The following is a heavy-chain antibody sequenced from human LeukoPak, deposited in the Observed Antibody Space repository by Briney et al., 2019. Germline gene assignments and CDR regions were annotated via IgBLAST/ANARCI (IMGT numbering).Heavy chain of an antibody. J-gene: IGHJ5*02. CDR1: GGTFSSYA. CDR3: ASKGGGGYQLLFGWFDP. V-gene: IGHV1-69*13. CDR2: IIPIFGIA. Sequence: ASVKVSCKASGGTFSSYAISWVRQAPGQGLEWMGGIIPIFGIANYAQKFQGRVTITADESTSTAYMELSSLRSEDTAVYYCASKGGGGYQLLFGWFDPWGQGTLVTVSS. D-gene: IGHD2-2*01.